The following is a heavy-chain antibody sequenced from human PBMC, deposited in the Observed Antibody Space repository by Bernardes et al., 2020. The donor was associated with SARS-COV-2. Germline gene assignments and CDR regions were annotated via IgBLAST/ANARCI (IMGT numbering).Heavy chain of an antibody. J-gene: IGHJ3*02. CDR2: LSRSGRTL. Sequence: GGSLRLSCAASGFTFRSSELNWVRQAPGTGLEWVSYLSRSGRTLYYADSVKGRFTISRDNAKNSLYLQMNSLRAEDTAVYYCAPEYDSSGPPTHAFDIWGQGTRVTVSS. CDR1: GFTFRSSE. CDR3: APEYDSSGPPTHAFDI. V-gene: IGHV3-48*03. D-gene: IGHD3-22*01.